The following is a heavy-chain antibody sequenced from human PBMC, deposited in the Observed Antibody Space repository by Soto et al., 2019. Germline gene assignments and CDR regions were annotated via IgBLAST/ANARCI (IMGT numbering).Heavy chain of an antibody. CDR2: IIPILGIA. CDR1: GGTFSSYI. V-gene: IGHV1-69*08. D-gene: IGHD2-2*01. J-gene: IGHJ6*02. CDR3: ARDLLNCSSSSCDAGGYGMDV. Sequence: QVQLVQSGAEVKKPGSSVKVSCKASGGTFSSYIITWVRQAPGQGLEWMGRIIPILGIANYAQKFQGRVTISADKSTSTAYMELSSLRSADTAVYYCARDLLNCSSSSCDAGGYGMDVWGQGPTVTVSS.